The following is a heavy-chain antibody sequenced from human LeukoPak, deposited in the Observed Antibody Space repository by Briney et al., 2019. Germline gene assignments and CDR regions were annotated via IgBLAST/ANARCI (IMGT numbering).Heavy chain of an antibody. CDR2: IIPIFGTA. V-gene: IGHV1-69*05. D-gene: IGHD2-2*02. CDR3: ARGNDIVVVPAAIQDAFDI. Sequence: ASVKVSCKASGGTFSSYAISSVRQAPGQGLEWMGGIIPIFGTANYAQKFQGRVTITTDESTSTAYMELSSLRSEDTAVYYCARGNDIVVVPAAIQDAFDIWGQGTKVTVSS. CDR1: GGTFSSYA. J-gene: IGHJ3*02.